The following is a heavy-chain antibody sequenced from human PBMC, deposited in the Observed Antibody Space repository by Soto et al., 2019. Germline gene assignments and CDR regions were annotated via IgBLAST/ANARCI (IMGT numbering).Heavy chain of an antibody. V-gene: IGHV3-48*02. D-gene: IGHD2-2*01. CDR2: ISSSSSTI. CDR1: GFTFSSYS. J-gene: IGHJ4*02. CDR3: ARDRSVVVPAATLHSSDY. Sequence: GGSLRLSCAASGFTFSSYSMNWVRQAPGKGLEWVSYISSSSSTIYYADSVKGRFTISRDNAKNSLYLQMNSLRDEDTAVYYCARDRSVVVPAATLHSSDYWGQGTLVTVSS.